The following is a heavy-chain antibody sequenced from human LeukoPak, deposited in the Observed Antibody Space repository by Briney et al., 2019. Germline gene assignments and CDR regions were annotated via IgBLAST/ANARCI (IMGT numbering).Heavy chain of an antibody. J-gene: IGHJ1*01. CDR3: ARGPTRYYYDSSGYYYSEYFQH. Sequence: GGSLRLSCAASGFTFDDYGMSWVRQAPGKGLEWVSGINWNGGSTGYADSVKGRFTISRDNAKNSLYLQMNSLRAEDTALYYCARGPTRYYYDSSGYYYSEYFQHWGQGTLVTASS. V-gene: IGHV3-20*04. CDR1: GFTFDDYG. CDR2: INWNGGST. D-gene: IGHD3-22*01.